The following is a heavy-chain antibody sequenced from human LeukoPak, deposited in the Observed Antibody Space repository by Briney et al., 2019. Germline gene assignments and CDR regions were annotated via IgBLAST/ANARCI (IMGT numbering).Heavy chain of an antibody. V-gene: IGHV3-15*01. CDR2: IKSKTDGGTT. CDR1: GFTFSNAW. D-gene: IGHD2-2*01. CDR3: TTQYCSSTSCYAGDY. Sequence: GGSLRLSCAASGFTFSNAWMSWVRQAPGKGLEWVSRIKSKTDGGTTDYAAPVKGRFTISRDDSKNTLYLQMNSLKTEDTAVYYCTTQYCSSTSCYAGDYWGQGTLVTVSS. J-gene: IGHJ4*02.